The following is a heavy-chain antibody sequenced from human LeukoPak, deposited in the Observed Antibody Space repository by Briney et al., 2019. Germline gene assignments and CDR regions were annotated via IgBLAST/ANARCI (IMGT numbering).Heavy chain of an antibody. V-gene: IGHV3-30*18. CDR3: AKATGDLRANDY. D-gene: IGHD3-9*01. J-gene: IGHJ4*02. CDR2: ISYDGSYI. CDR1: GFAFSRYG. Sequence: GGSLRLSCVASGFAFSRYGMHWVRQAPGKGLEWVAVISYDGSYIDYADSVKGRLTISRDNAKNTVYLEMDSLRPEDTAPYYCAKATGDLRANDYWGQGTLVMVSS.